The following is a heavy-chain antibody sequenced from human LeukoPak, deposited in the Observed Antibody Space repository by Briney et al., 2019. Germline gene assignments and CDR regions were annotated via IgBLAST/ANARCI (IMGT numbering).Heavy chain of an antibody. CDR2: ICAYNGNT. D-gene: IGHD1-7*01. J-gene: IGHJ4*02. CDR3: ARGGWNSGDYFDY. V-gene: IGHV1-18*01. CDR1: GYTFTSYG. Sequence: ASVKVSCKASGYTFTSYGISWVRPAPGQGLEWVGWICAYNGNTNYAQKLQGSVTMTTETSTSTAYMQLRGLRSGDAALYYCARGGWNSGDYFDYWGQGTLVTVSS.